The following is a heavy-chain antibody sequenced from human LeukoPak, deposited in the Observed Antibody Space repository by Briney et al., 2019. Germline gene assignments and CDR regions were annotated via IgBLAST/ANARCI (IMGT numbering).Heavy chain of an antibody. Sequence: GGSLRLSCAASGFTVSNSYMNWVRQAPGKGLKWVSLIYSGGGTYYADSVKGRFTISRDNSKNTLYLQMNSLRAEDTAVYYCARNYYDSSAYYYFDYWGQGTLVTVSS. CDR1: GFTVSNSY. D-gene: IGHD3-22*01. CDR3: ARNYYDSSAYYYFDY. CDR2: IYSGGGT. J-gene: IGHJ4*02. V-gene: IGHV3-66*01.